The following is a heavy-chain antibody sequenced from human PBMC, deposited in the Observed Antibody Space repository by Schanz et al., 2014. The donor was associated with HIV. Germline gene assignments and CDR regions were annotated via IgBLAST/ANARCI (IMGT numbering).Heavy chain of an antibody. CDR2: ISYDGSNK. V-gene: IGHV3-30*03. J-gene: IGHJ2*01. CDR3: ALSRPSGYGGSWYFDL. CDR1: GFTFSSYA. Sequence: QVHLVESGGGVAQPGRSLRLSCTASGFTFSSYAMHWVRQAPGKGLEWVAGISYDGSNKYYADSVKGRFTISRDNSKNTLYLQMNSLRAEDTAVYYCALSRPSGYGGSWYFDLWGRGTLVAVSS. D-gene: IGHD2-15*01.